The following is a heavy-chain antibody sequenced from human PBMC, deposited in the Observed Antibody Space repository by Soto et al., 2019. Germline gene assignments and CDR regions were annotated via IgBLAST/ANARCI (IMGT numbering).Heavy chain of an antibody. J-gene: IGHJ6*02. D-gene: IGHD6-13*01. CDR3: ARENKAAAGPTNYYYGMDV. CDR2: INPSGGST. CDR1: GYTFTSYY. V-gene: IGHV1-46*01. Sequence: ASVKVSCKASGYTFTSYYMHWVRQAPGQGLEWMGIINPSGGSTSYAQKFQGRVTMTRDTSTSTVYMELSSLRSEDTAVYYCARENKAAAGPTNYYYGMDVWGQGTTVSVYS.